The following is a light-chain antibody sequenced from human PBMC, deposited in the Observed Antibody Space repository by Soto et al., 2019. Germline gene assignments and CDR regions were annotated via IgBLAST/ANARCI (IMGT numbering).Light chain of an antibody. CDR2: GAS. V-gene: IGKV3-20*01. CDR3: QQYGSSGT. Sequence: LTQSPANLYLSSGARATLFCRASQSVSSSSLAWYQQKPGQAPRLLMYGASSRATGIPDRFSGSGSGTDFTLTIRTLEPEDFAVYYCQQYGSSGTFGQGTNVDI. J-gene: IGKJ1*01. CDR1: QSVSSSS.